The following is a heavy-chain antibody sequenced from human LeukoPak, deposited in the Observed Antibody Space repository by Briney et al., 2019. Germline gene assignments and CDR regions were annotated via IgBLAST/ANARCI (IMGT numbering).Heavy chain of an antibody. V-gene: IGHV4-39*01. CDR1: GGSISSSSYY. CDR3: ARQIWGFVWGSYRGFDY. D-gene: IGHD3-16*02. Sequence: PSETLSLTCTVSGGSISSSSYYWGWIRQPPGKGLEWIGSIYYSGSTYYNPSLKSRVTISVDTSKNQFSLKLSSVTAADTAVYYCARQIWGFVWGSYRGFDYWGQGTLVTVSP. CDR2: IYYSGST. J-gene: IGHJ4*02.